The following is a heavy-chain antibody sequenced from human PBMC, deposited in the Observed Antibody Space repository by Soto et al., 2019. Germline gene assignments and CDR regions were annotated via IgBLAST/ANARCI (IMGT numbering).Heavy chain of an antibody. CDR2: ISAYNGNT. D-gene: IGHD6-13*01. CDR1: GYTFTSYG. V-gene: IGHV1-18*01. Sequence: QVQLVQSGAEVKKPGASVKVSCKASGYTFTSYGISWVRQAPGQGLEWMGWISAYNGNTNYAQKLQGRVTMTTDTHTSTAYMELRSLRADDTAVYYCARDHHSSRTLYRGMDVWGQGTTVTVSS. J-gene: IGHJ6*02. CDR3: ARDHHSSRTLYRGMDV.